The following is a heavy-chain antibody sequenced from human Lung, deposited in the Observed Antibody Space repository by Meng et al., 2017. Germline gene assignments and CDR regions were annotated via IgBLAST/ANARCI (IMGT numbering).Heavy chain of an antibody. V-gene: IGHV4-34*01. CDR2: INHSGST. Sequence: QRQQWDAGLCKPSETLLRACVVSGGSLSDYYWSWIRQPPGKGLEWIGEINHSGSTNYNPSLESRATISVDTSQNNLSLKLSSVTAADSAVYYCARGPTTMAHDFDYWGQGTLVTVSS. D-gene: IGHD4-11*01. J-gene: IGHJ4*02. CDR1: GGSLSDYY. CDR3: ARGPTTMAHDFDY.